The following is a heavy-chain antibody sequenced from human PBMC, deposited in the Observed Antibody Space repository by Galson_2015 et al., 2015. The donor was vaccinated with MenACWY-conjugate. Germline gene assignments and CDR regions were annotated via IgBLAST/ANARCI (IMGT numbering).Heavy chain of an antibody. D-gene: IGHD3-3*01. Sequence: QSGAEVKKPGESLRISCTGSGYSFTSYWISWVRQMPGKGLEWMGRIDPSDSYTNYSPSFQGHVTISADKSISTAYLQWSSLKASDTAMYYCARSPNYDFWSDAFDIWGQGTMVTVSS. CDR3: ARSPNYDFWSDAFDI. CDR2: IDPSDSYT. J-gene: IGHJ3*02. V-gene: IGHV5-10-1*01. CDR1: GYSFTSYW.